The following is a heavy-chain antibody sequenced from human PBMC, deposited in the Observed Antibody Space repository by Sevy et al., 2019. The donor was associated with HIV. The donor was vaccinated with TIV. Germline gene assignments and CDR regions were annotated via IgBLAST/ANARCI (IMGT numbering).Heavy chain of an antibody. CDR3: AKGGGGHYDPDEIAYYFYYYNMDV. CDR1: GFSFDSYG. J-gene: IGHJ6*03. D-gene: IGHD3-22*01. Sequence: GGSLRLSCAVSGFSFDSYGMTWVRQAPGKGLEWVSAISGSGTRTYYADSVKGRFIISRDNSKNTRDLQMNSLRAEDKAIYYCAKGGGGHYDPDEIAYYFYYYNMDVWGKGTTVTVSS. CDR2: ISGSGTRT. V-gene: IGHV3-23*01.